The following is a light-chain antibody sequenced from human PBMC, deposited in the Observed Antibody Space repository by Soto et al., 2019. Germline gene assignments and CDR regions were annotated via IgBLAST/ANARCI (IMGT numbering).Light chain of an antibody. Sequence: QSVLTQPPSVSGAPGQRVTISCTGSSSNIGVGYDVHWYQQLPGTAPKLLIYSNNQRPSGVPDRFFGFKSGTAASLVISGLRSEDEADYYCATWDDSLSVALFGGRTKLTVL. CDR2: SNN. CDR1: SSNIGVGYD. CDR3: ATWDDSLSVAL. V-gene: IGLV1-47*02. J-gene: IGLJ2*01.